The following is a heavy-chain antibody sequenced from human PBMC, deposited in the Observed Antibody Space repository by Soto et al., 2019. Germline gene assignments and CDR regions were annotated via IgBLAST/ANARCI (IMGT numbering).Heavy chain of an antibody. CDR3: ARMDCATRDVDY. CDR2: IFSNDEK. CDR1: GFSLSNARMG. V-gene: IGHV2-26*01. D-gene: IGHD2-21*02. Sequence: SGPTLVNPTETLTLTCTVSGFSLSNARMGVSWIRQPPGKALEWLAHIFSNDEKSYSTSLKTRLTISKDTSKNQVVLTMTNMDPVDTATYYCARMDCATRDVDYWGQGTLVTVSS. J-gene: IGHJ4*02.